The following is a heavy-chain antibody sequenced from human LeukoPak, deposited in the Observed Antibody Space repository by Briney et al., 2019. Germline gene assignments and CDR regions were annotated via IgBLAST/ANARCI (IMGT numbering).Heavy chain of an antibody. CDR1: GFTFSSYG. V-gene: IGHV3-30*18. D-gene: IGHD5-24*01. Sequence: GGSLRLSCAASGFTFSSYGMIWVRPAPGKGLEWVAIISYDGSYKYYADSVKGRFTISRDNSKNTLYLQMNSLRGDDTAVYYCAKEEQGRATGYFDYWGQGTLVTVSS. CDR2: ISYDGSYK. J-gene: IGHJ4*02. CDR3: AKEEQGRATGYFDY.